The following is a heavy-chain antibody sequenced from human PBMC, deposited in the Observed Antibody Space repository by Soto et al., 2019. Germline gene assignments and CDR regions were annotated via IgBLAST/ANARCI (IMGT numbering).Heavy chain of an antibody. D-gene: IGHD3-10*01. CDR3: ARFNYYDSGGIFSP. CDR1: GFSLGNGKMG. V-gene: IGHV2-26*01. Sequence: QVTLKESGPVLVKPTETLTLTCTVSGFSLGNGKMGVSWIRQPPGKALEWLAYIFSNDEKSYSTSLKSRLTISKDTSKSQVVLTMTNMDPVDTATYYCARFNYYDSGGIFSPWGQGTLVTVSS. J-gene: IGHJ5*02. CDR2: IFSNDEK.